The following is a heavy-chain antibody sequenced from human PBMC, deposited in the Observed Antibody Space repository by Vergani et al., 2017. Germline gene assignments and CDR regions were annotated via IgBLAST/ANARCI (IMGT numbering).Heavy chain of an antibody. CDR2: ISAYNGNT. CDR3: ARGKVLRYCSSTSCYRSGAFDI. CDR1: GYTFTSYG. J-gene: IGHJ3*02. D-gene: IGHD2-2*01. Sequence: QVQLVQSGAEVKKPGASVKVSCKASGYTFTSYGISWVRQAPGQGLEWVGWISAYNGNTNYAQKLQGRVTMTTDTSTSTAYMELRSLRSDDTAVYYCARGKVLRYCSSTSCYRSGAFDIWGQGTMVTVSS. V-gene: IGHV1-18*01.